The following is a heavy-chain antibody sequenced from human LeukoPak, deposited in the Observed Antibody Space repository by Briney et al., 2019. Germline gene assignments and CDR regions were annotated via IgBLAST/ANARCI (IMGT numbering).Heavy chain of an antibody. CDR2: IFAGVGT. CDR3: ARGDRGTGQHFDY. D-gene: IGHD1-1*01. V-gene: IGHV3-53*01. Sequence: GGPLRLSCAASGCTVSNNYMTWVRQAPGKGLEWVSIIFAGVGTYYADSVRGRFTISRDNSKNTLYLQMNSLEAEDAAVYYCARGDRGTGQHFDYWGQGTLVTVS. CDR1: GCTVSNNY. J-gene: IGHJ4*02.